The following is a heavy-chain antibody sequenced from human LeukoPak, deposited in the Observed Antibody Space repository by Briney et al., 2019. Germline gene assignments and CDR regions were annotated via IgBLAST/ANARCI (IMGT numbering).Heavy chain of an antibody. CDR2: INPNSGGT. V-gene: IGHV1-2*02. Sequence: ASVKVSCKASGYTFTGYYMHWVRQAPGQGLEWMGWINPNSGGTNYAQKFQGRVTMTRDTSISTAYMELSRLRSDDTAVYYCARGGGGYCSSTSCEFDPWGQGTLVTVSS. CDR3: ARGGGGYCSSTSCEFDP. D-gene: IGHD2-2*01. J-gene: IGHJ5*02. CDR1: GYTFTGYY.